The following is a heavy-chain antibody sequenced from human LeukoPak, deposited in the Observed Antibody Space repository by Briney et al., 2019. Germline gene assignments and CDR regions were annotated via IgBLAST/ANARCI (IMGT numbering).Heavy chain of an antibody. CDR2: IRSSSSYI. CDR1: GFTFSSYS. Sequence: GGPLRLSCAASGFTFSSYSMNWVRQAPGKGLEWVSSIRSSSSYIYYADSVKGRFTISRDNAKNSLYLQMNSLRAEDTAVYYCARDRGYSYGYAWFDPWGQGTLVTVSS. J-gene: IGHJ5*02. D-gene: IGHD5-18*01. V-gene: IGHV3-21*01. CDR3: ARDRGYSYGYAWFDP.